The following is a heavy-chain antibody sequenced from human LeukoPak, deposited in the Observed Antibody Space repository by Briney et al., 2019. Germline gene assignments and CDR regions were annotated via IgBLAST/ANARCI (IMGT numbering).Heavy chain of an antibody. V-gene: IGHV1-8*01. CDR1: GYTFTSYD. CDR3: ARGQDCSGGSCSKSFDY. Sequence: ASVKVSCKASGYTFTSYDINRVRQATGQGLEWMGWMSPNSGNTGYAQEFRGRVTMTRNTSIITAYMELSSLRSEDTAVYYCARGQDCSGGSCSKSFDYWGQGTLVTVSS. J-gene: IGHJ4*02. CDR2: MSPNSGNT. D-gene: IGHD2-15*01.